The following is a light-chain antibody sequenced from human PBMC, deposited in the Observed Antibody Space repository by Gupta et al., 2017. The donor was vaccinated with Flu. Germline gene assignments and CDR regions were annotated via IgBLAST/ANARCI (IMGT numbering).Light chain of an antibody. CDR1: NLKNSG. J-gene: IGLJ2*01. V-gene: IGLV3-19*01. CDR3: NSRDSTDNRQAV. CDR2: AKN. Sequence: HTGRNTCQGDNLKNSGASWYQQKPGQAPVLVMYAKNIQPSGIPDRFSGSSSGNTASLTITVAQAEDEADYDGNSRDSTDNRQAVFSGGTKLTVL.